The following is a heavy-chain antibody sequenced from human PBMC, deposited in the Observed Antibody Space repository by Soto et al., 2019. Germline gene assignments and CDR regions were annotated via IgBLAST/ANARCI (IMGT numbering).Heavy chain of an antibody. J-gene: IGHJ4*02. CDR1: GFTFSSYS. CDR2: ISSSSSYI. Sequence: EVQLVESGGGLVKPGGSLRLSCAASGFTFSSYSMNWVRQAPGKGLEWVSSISSSSSYIYYADSVKGRVTISRDNAKNSLYLQMNSLRAEDTAVYDCASRRGYSSGWFDYWGQGTLVTVSS. CDR3: ASRRGYSSGWFDY. V-gene: IGHV3-21*01. D-gene: IGHD6-19*01.